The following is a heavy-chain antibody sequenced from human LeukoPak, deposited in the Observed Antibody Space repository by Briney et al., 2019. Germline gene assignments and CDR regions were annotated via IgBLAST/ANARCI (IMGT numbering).Heavy chain of an antibody. D-gene: IGHD6-13*01. CDR3: ARDREAYSSSWYPGHDY. J-gene: IGHJ4*02. Sequence: SETLSLTCTVSGGSISSYYWSWIRQPAGKGLEWIGRIYTSGSTNYNPSLKSRVTMSVDTSKNQFSLKLSSVTAADTAEYYCARDREAYSSSWYPGHDYWGQGTLVTVSS. V-gene: IGHV4-4*07. CDR2: IYTSGST. CDR1: GGSISSYY.